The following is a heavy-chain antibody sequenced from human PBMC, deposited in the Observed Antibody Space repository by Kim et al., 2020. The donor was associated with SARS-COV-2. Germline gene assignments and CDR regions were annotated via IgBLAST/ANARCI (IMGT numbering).Heavy chain of an antibody. CDR2: T. D-gene: IGHD2-15*01. J-gene: IGHJ3*02. CDR3: ARRDKRDAFDI. V-gene: IGHV4-31*02. Sequence: TYPNPSLRGRVTISVDTSKNQFSLKLSSVTAADTAVYYCARRDKRDAFDIWGQGTMVTVSS.